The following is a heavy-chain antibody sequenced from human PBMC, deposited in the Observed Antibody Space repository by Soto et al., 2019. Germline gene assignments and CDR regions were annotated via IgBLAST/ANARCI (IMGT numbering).Heavy chain of an antibody. J-gene: IGHJ6*02. CDR3: ARARLPPPYWSSTSCYPWPYGMDV. CDR2: ISAYNGNT. V-gene: IGHV1-18*04. CDR1: GYTFTSYG. Sequence: ASVKVSCKASGYTFTSYGISWVRQAPGQGLEWMGWISAYNGNTNYAQKLQGRVTMTTDTSTSTAYMELRSLRSDDTAVYYCARARLPPPYWSSTSCYPWPYGMDVWGQGTTVPVSS. D-gene: IGHD2-2*01.